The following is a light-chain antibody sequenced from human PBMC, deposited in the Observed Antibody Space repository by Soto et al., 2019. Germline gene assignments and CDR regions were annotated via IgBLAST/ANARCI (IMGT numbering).Light chain of an antibody. CDR3: QQYDNLPRT. V-gene: IGKV1-33*01. J-gene: IGKJ1*01. Sequence: DIQMIQSPSSLSASVGDRVTITCQASQEISNYLNWYQQKPGKAPKILIYDASNLERGVPSRFSGRGSGTDFTFTISCLQPEDFATYYCQQYDNLPRTFGRGTKVDIK. CDR2: DAS. CDR1: QEISNY.